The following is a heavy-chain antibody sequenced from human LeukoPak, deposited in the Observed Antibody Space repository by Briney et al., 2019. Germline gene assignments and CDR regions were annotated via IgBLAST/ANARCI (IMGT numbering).Heavy chain of an antibody. J-gene: IGHJ5*02. V-gene: IGHV3-48*01. CDR1: GFTFSSYS. D-gene: IGHD6-13*01. Sequence: GGSLRLSCAASGFTFSSYSVNWVRQAPGKGLEWVSYISSSSSTIYYADSVKGRFTISRDNAKNSLYLQMNSLRAEDTAVYYCARISIAAAGMRFDPWGQGTLVTVSS. CDR2: ISSSSSTI. CDR3: ARISIAAAGMRFDP.